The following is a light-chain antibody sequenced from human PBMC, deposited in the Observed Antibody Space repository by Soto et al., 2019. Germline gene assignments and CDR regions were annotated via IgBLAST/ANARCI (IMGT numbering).Light chain of an antibody. CDR2: GAS. Sequence: DIQMTQSPSSVSASVGDTVTITCRASQNIYFWLAWYQQRPGKAPKFLISGASSLQTGVPSRFSGSRSGTDFTLRITGLQPEDFATYYCQQGSSAPFTFGPGTQLEV. CDR3: QQGSSAPFT. J-gene: IGKJ2*01. CDR1: QNIYFW. V-gene: IGKV1D-12*01.